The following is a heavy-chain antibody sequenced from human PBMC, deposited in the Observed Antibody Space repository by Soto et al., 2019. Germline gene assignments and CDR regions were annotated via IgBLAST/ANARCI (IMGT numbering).Heavy chain of an antibody. D-gene: IGHD3-3*01. J-gene: IGHJ6*02. CDR3: ARECYDFCSCYYDATNYYGMDV. CDR1: GFTFSSYG. CDR2: IWYDGSNK. Sequence: QVQLVESGGGVVQPGRSLRLSCAASGFTFSSYGMHWVRQAPGKGLEWVAVIWYDGSNKYYADSVKGRFTISRDNSKNPLYLQMKSLRADDTAVYYCARECYDFCSCYYDATNYYGMDVWGQGCTVTV. V-gene: IGHV3-33*01.